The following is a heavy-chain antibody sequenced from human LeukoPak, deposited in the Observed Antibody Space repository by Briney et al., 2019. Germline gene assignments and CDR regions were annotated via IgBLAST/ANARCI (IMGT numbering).Heavy chain of an antibody. CDR2: MSFDGTHI. Sequence: PGGSLRLSCAASGFTFCSYAMHWVRQAPGKGLEWVAVMSFDGTHIYYADSVKGRFTISRDNSKNTLYLQMNSLRAEDTAVYYCARCSGYGMDVWGQGTTVTVSS. CDR3: ARCSGYGMDV. D-gene: IGHD3-10*02. J-gene: IGHJ6*02. CDR1: GFTFCSYA. V-gene: IGHV3-30-3*01.